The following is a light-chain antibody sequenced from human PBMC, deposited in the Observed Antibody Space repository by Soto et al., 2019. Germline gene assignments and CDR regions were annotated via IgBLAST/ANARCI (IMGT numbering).Light chain of an antibody. V-gene: IGKV3-15*01. CDR3: QQYNNWPLT. CDR2: GAS. Sequence: EIVMTQSPATLSVSPGERATLSCRASQSVSSNLAWYQQKPGQAPRLLIYGASTRATGIPARVSGSGSGTAFTLHIGGLQSDAFAVYYCQQYNNWPLTFSQGTKVESK. J-gene: IGKJ1*01. CDR1: QSVSSN.